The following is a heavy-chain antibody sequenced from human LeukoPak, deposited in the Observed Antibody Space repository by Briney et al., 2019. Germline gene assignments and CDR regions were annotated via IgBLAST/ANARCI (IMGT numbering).Heavy chain of an antibody. D-gene: IGHD2-21*01. CDR3: ARDKTLAYCGGDCYPET. Sequence: SETLSLTCTVSGDSISSGSYYWSWIRQPAGKGLEWIGRIYTSGSTDYNPSLKSRVTISVDTSKNQFSPKLSSVTAADTAVYYCARDKTLAYCGGDCYPETWGQGALVTVSS. CDR2: IYTSGST. J-gene: IGHJ5*02. CDR1: GDSISSGSYY. V-gene: IGHV4-61*02.